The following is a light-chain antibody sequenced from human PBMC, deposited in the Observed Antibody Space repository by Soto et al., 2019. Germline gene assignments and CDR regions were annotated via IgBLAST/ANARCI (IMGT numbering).Light chain of an antibody. CDR1: QSVSSSS. CDR2: DAS. Sequence: IVLTQSPGTLSFAPVERSTLSFRSSQSVSSSSLAWYQQKRGQALRLLIHDASSRASGIPARFSGSGSGTDFTLTISSLQPDDFATYYCQNYNSYSEACGQGNKGDIK. CDR3: QNYNSYSEA. J-gene: IGKJ1*01. V-gene: IGKV3-20*01.